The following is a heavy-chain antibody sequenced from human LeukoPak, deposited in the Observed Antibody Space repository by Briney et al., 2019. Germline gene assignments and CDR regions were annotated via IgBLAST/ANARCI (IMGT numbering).Heavy chain of an antibody. D-gene: IGHD3/OR15-3a*01. CDR1: GYTFTDYY. Sequence: EASVKISCKVSGYTFTDYYMHWVQQAPGKGLEWMGLVDPEDGETIYAEKFQGRVTITADTSTDTAYMELSSLRSKDTAVYYCATLPMISAPENNWFDPWGQGTLVTVSS. CDR3: ATLPMISAPENNWFDP. J-gene: IGHJ5*02. CDR2: VDPEDGET. V-gene: IGHV1-69-2*01.